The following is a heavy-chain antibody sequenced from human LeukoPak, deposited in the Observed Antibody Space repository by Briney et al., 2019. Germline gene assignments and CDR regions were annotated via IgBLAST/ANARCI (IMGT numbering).Heavy chain of an antibody. CDR3: ATYYGSGSYYSESYYFDY. J-gene: IGHJ4*02. Sequence: GGSLRLSCAASGFTFSSYWMTWVRQAPEKGLEWVASIKQDGSEKYYVDSVKGRFTISRDNSKNTLYLQMNSLRAEDTAVYYCATYYGSGSYYSESYYFDYWGQGTLVTVSS. D-gene: IGHD3-10*01. CDR2: IKQDGSEK. V-gene: IGHV3-7*01. CDR1: GFTFSSYW.